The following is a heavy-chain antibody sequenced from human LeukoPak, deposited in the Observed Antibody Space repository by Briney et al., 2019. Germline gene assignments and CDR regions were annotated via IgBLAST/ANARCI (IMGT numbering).Heavy chain of an antibody. CDR2: ISSSGSTI. CDR3: ARDHAYYYDSSGYYGYDY. J-gene: IGHJ4*02. D-gene: IGHD3-22*01. V-gene: IGHV3-11*01. Sequence: PGGSLRLSCAASGFTFSDYYMSWIRQAPGKGLEWVSYISSSGSTIYYADSVKGRFTISRDNAKNSRYLQMNSLRAEDTAVYYCARDHAYYYDSSGYYGYDYWGQGTLVTVSS. CDR1: GFTFSDYY.